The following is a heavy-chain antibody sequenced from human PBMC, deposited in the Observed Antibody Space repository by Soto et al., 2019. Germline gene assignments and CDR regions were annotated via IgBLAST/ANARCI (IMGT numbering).Heavy chain of an antibody. J-gene: IGHJ4*02. V-gene: IGHV3-23*01. CDR2: IGGSGTPT. CDR3: ARGYYAPDY. D-gene: IGHD3-10*01. Sequence: PGGSLRLSCAASGFTFTNYGMSWVRQAPGKGLEWVSGIGGSGTPTYYADSVRGRFTISRDNSKNTLFLQMNSLRVEDTAVYYCARGYYAPDYWGQGTLVTVSS. CDR1: GFTFTNYG.